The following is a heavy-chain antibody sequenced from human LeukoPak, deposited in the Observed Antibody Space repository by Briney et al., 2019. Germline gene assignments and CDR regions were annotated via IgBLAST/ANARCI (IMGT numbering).Heavy chain of an antibody. V-gene: IGHV1-18*01. J-gene: IGHJ6*03. CDR1: GYTFTSYG. Sequence: ASVKVSCKASGYTFTSYGISWVRQAPGQGLEWMGWFSAYNGNTNYAQKLQGRVTMTTDTSTSTAYMELRSLRSDDTAVYYCARVESLLYYYYMDVWGKGTTVTVSS. D-gene: IGHD5-24*01. CDR3: ARVESLLYYYYMDV. CDR2: FSAYNGNT.